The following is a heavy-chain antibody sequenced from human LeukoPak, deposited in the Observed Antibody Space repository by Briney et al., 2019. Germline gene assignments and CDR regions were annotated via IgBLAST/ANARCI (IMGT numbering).Heavy chain of an antibody. CDR3: AKAPDIVVVPARFDY. D-gene: IGHD2-2*01. J-gene: IGHJ4*02. Sequence: GGSLRLSCAASGFTFSSYAMSWVRQAPGKGLEWVSAISGSGGSTYYADSVKGRFTISRDNSKNTLYLQMNSLTAEDTAVYYCAKAPDIVVVPARFDYWGQGTLVTVSS. CDR2: ISGSGGST. CDR1: GFTFSSYA. V-gene: IGHV3-23*01.